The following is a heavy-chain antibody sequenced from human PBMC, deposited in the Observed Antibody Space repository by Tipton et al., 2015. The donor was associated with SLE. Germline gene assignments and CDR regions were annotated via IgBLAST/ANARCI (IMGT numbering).Heavy chain of an antibody. CDR2: ITPSGGST. J-gene: IGHJ5*02. D-gene: IGHD2-2*01. Sequence: QSGPEVKKPGASVKVSCETSGYTFTSHNIHWVRQAPGQGLEWMGIITPSGGSTRYAQRFQGRVTMTRDTSTRTIYMELSRLTSEDTAVYYCARGAGMPTNTWFDTWGQGTLVTVSS. CDR3: ARGAGMPTNTWFDT. V-gene: IGHV1-46*01. CDR1: GYTFTSHN.